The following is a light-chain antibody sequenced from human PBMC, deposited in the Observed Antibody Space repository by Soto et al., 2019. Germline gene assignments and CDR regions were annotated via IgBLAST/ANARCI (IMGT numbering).Light chain of an antibody. J-gene: IGLJ1*01. CDR2: GVT. CDR3: SSFPTSSTYV. V-gene: IGLV2-14*03. CDR1: TSDVDGYDY. Sequence: QSALAQPASVSGSPGQSITISCTGTTSDVDGYDYVSWYQQHPGKAPKLLIYGVTNRPSGVSSRFSGSRSATSASLTISGLQAEDEADYFCSSFPTSSTYVFGTGTKVTVL.